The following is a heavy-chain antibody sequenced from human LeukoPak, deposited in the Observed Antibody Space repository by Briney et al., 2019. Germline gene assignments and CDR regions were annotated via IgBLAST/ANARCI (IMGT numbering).Heavy chain of an antibody. D-gene: IGHD1-26*01. CDR3: ARGFDIVGATALGY. CDR2: ISYDGSNK. J-gene: IGHJ4*02. CDR1: GFTFNAYS. Sequence: GGSLRLPCAASGFTFNAYSMHWVRQAPGKGLEWVALISYDGSNKYYAASVKGRFTISRDNSKNTVFLQMNSLRAEDTAVYYCARGFDIVGATALGYWGQGTLVTVSS. V-gene: IGHV3-30-3*01.